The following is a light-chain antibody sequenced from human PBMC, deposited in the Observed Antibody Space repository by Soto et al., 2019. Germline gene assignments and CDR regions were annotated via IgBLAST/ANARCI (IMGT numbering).Light chain of an antibody. CDR1: QIISSY. V-gene: IGKV1-39*01. CDR2: TAS. CDR3: HQSYNMPRT. Sequence: DIQVAQAPSSLSASVVDIFTITCRASQIISSYLNWYLQKPGKAPKLLIYTASNVHSGVPSRISGSGSGTDFPLTTSRPQPADFATSYCHQSYNMPRTFGQGTKV. J-gene: IGKJ1*01.